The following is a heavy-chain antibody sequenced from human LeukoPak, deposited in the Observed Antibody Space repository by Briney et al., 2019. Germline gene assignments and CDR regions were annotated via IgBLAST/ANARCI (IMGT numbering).Heavy chain of an antibody. CDR3: ARVAEYSSGWYDPFDY. Sequence: ASVKVSCKASGYSFTSYAMNWVRQAPGQGLEWMGWINTNTGNPTYAQGFTGRCVFSLDTSVSTAYLQVSSLKAEDTAVYSCARVAEYSSGWYDPFDYWGQGTLVTVSS. CDR2: INTNTGNP. CDR1: GYSFTSYA. V-gene: IGHV7-4-1*02. J-gene: IGHJ4*02. D-gene: IGHD6-19*01.